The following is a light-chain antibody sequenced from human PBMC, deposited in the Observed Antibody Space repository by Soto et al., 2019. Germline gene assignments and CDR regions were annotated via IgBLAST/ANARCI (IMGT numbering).Light chain of an antibody. CDR1: HSVSRTY. CDR2: GAS. V-gene: IGKV3-20*01. Sequence: LTQAPCTLSLSPGDRATLSCRASHSVSRTYLAWYQQKPGQAPRLLMYGASDRATGTPGRFSGSGSGTDFTLTISGLEPEDSAVYYCQQFDDSVTFGQGTLLEV. CDR3: QQFDDSVT. J-gene: IGKJ5*01.